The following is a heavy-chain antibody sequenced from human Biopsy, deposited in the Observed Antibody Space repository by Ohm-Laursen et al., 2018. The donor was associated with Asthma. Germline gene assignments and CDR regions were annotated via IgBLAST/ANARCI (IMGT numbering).Heavy chain of an antibody. CDR1: GGSGGYMKSGNYY. CDR2: IYYSGTT. CDR3: ARDRRVRFLEWPPAMDV. J-gene: IGHJ6*02. V-gene: IGHV4-31*03. D-gene: IGHD3-3*01. Sequence: SQTLSLTCSLSGGSGGYMKSGNYYWGWIRQPPGQGLEWIGSIYYSGTTYYNPSLKSRVTISVDTSKNQFSLKLTSVTAADTAVYYCARDRRVRFLEWPPAMDVWGPGTLVTVSS.